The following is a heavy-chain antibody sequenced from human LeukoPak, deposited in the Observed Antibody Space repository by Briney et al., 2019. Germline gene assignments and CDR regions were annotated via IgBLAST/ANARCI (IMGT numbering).Heavy chain of an antibody. CDR3: ITAYSSGWYAY. V-gene: IGHV3-15*01. CDR2: IKSKTDGGTT. J-gene: IGHJ4*02. D-gene: IGHD6-13*01. CDR1: GFTFSNAW. Sequence: PGGSLRLSCAASGFTFSNAWMSWVRQAPGKGLAWVGRIKSKTDGGTTDYAAPVKGRFTVSRDDSKDTLYLQMNSLKTEDTAVYYCITAYSSGWYAYWGQGTLVTVSS.